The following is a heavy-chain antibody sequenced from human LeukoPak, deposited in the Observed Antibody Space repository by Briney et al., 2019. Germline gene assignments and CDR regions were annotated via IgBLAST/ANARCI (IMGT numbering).Heavy chain of an antibody. D-gene: IGHD3-16*01. V-gene: IGHV3-30*18. CDR3: AKAFAGGIDY. CDR2: TTNDGSKK. J-gene: IGHJ4*02. Sequence: GGSLRLSCAASGFTFNNYGMHWVRQAPGQGLEWLAVTTNDGSKKYYAESVKGRFTITRDSSKNTLTLQMNGLGVGDTAVYYCAKAFAGGIDYWGQGALVTVSS. CDR1: GFTFNNYG.